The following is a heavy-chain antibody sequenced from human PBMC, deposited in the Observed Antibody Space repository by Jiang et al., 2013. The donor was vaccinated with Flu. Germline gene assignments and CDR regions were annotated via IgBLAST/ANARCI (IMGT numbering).Heavy chain of an antibody. V-gene: IGHV1-3*01. J-gene: IGHJ4*02. CDR1: GYTFTSYA. D-gene: IGHD6-13*01. CDR2: INAGNGNT. CDR3: ARRYSSNWYSDY. Sequence: SGAEVKKPGASVKVSCKASGYTFTSYAMHWVRQAPGQRLEWMGWINAGNGNTKYSQKFQDRLTITTDTSASTAYMELSSLRSEDTAVYFCARRYSSNWYSDYWDQGTLVTVSS.